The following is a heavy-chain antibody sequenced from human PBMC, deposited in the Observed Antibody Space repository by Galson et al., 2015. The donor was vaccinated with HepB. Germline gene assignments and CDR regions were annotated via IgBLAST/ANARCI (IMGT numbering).Heavy chain of an antibody. Sequence: SLRLSCAASGFTFSDYYMSWVRQAPGKGLEWVSYISGSSSFTNYADSMKGRFIISRDNAKNSLSLQMNSLRAEDTAVYYCARAAYSSSWYYGMDVWGQGTTVTVSS. V-gene: IGHV3-11*05. D-gene: IGHD6-13*01. CDR3: ARAAYSSSWYYGMDV. CDR2: ISGSSSFT. CDR1: GFTFSDYY. J-gene: IGHJ6*02.